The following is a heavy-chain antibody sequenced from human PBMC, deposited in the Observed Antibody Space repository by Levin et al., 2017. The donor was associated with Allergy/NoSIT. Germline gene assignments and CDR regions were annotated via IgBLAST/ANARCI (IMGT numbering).Heavy chain of an antibody. CDR1: GFTFRDYS. CDR3: VRGYDGLGFGVFFSGSWYFDL. V-gene: IGHV3-21*01. J-gene: IGHJ2*01. D-gene: IGHD3-3*01. CDR2: ISSSGIYI. Sequence: GGSLRLSCAASGFTFRDYSMNWVRQAPGMGLEWVSSISSSGIYIYYADSVKGRFTISRDNAKNSLSLQMNGLRAEDTAMYYCVRGYDGLGFGVFFSGSWYFDLWGRGALVTVSS.